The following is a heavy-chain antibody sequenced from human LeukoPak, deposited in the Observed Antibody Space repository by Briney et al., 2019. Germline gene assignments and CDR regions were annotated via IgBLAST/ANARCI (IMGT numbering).Heavy chain of an antibody. CDR3: AKVDYGDYYNDAXDX. CDR2: INHSGST. Sequence: SETLSLTCAVYGGSFSAYYWTWIRQPPGKGLEWIGEINHSGSTNYNPSLKSRVTISVDTSKNQFSLKLSSLTAADTAVYYCAKVDYGDYYNDAXDXXGQXXXXTV. D-gene: IGHD4-17*01. J-gene: IGHJ3*02. CDR1: GGSFSAYY. V-gene: IGHV4-34*01.